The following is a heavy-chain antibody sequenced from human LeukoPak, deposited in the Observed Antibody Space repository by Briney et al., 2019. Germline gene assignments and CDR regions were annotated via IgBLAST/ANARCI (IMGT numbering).Heavy chain of an antibody. J-gene: IGHJ4*02. V-gene: IGHV3-33*01. CDR1: GFSFSTYG. CDR3: AGDTPPGGGYYFDY. Sequence: GGSLRLSCAASGFSFSTYGMHWVRQAPGKGLEWVALIWNAGTNTYYADSVKGRFTISRDNSKNTLYLQMNSLRAEDTAVYYCAGDTPPGGGYYFDYWGQGTLVIVSS. D-gene: IGHD3-16*01. CDR2: IWNAGTNT.